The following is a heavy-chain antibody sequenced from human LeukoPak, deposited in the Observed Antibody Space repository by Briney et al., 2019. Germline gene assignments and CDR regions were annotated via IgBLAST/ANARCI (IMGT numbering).Heavy chain of an antibody. J-gene: IGHJ4*02. CDR1: GGSISSYY. V-gene: IGHV4-59*01. CDR3: ARDMGDSSWSS. CDR2: IYYSGST. Sequence: SETLSLTCTVSGGSISSYYWSWIRQPPGKGLEWIGYIYYSGSTNYNPSLKSRVTISVDTSKNQFSLKLSSVTAADTAVYYCARDMGDSSWSSWGQGTLVTVSS. D-gene: IGHD6-13*01.